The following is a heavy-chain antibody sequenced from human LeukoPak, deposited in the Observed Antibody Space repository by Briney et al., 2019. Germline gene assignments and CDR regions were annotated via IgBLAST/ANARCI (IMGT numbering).Heavy chain of an antibody. J-gene: IGHJ4*02. CDR3: ARRDCTGGSCRTRIFDY. CDR1: GYTFTSYD. Sequence: GASVKVSCKASGYTFTSYDINWVRQATGQGLEWMGWMNPNSGNTGYAQKFQGRVSITRNTSISTAYMELSSLRSEDTAVCYCARRDCTGGSCRTRIFDYWDQGTLVTVSS. CDR2: MNPNSGNT. V-gene: IGHV1-8*03. D-gene: IGHD2-15*01.